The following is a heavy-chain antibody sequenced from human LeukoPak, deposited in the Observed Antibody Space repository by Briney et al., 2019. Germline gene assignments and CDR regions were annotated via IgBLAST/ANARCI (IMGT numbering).Heavy chain of an antibody. CDR2: ISADGGTT. D-gene: IGHD3-10*01. CDR1: GFNFRAYG. J-gene: IGHJ4*01. Sequence: GGSLRLSCVASGFNFRAYGMHWVRQAPGQGLEYISAISADGGTTFHAESVKGRFTISRDNSKNTLYLQMGCLRIDDSALYYCARGRGGPPFDFWGHGTLITVSS. V-gene: IGHV3-64*02. CDR3: ARGRGGPPFDF.